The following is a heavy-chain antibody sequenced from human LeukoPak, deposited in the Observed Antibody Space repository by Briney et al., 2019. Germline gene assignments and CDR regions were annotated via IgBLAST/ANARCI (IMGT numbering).Heavy chain of an antibody. J-gene: IGHJ4*02. CDR1: GYTFTGYY. Sequence: VASVKVSCKASGYTFTGYYMHWVRQAPGQGPEWMGWINPNSGGTNYAQKFQGRVTMTRDPSISTAYMELSRLSSDDTAVYYCARDHFDFWSGYSATYFDYWGQGTLVTVSS. D-gene: IGHD3-3*01. CDR2: INPNSGGT. CDR3: ARDHFDFWSGYSATYFDY. V-gene: IGHV1-2*02.